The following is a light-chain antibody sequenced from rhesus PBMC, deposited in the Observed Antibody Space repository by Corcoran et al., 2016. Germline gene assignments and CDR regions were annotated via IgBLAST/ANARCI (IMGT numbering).Light chain of an antibody. V-gene: IGKV7-13*01. CDR1: ESVSVFGITL. CDR2: QSS. CDR3: LQSKNSPT. Sequence: DIVLTQSPASLAVSPGQRATITCRASESVSVFGITLIHWYQQKPGQPPKLLIYQSSTKNTGVPARFSGSGSGTDFNLTINPVEADDAADYYCLQSKNSPTFGQGTKVEIK. J-gene: IGKJ1*01.